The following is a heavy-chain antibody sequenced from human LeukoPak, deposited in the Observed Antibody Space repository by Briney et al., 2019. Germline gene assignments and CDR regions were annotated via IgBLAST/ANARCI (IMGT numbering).Heavy chain of an antibody. CDR1: GYTFGTYG. CDR2: ISADTHNT. J-gene: IGHJ4*02. D-gene: IGHD3-10*01. V-gene: IGHV1-18*01. Sequence: SLKVACKASGYTFGTYGISWVRQAPGHGLEWMGWISADTHNTIYAQNMQARVTMTTDTSTSTAYRELRSLTYDDTAVYYCARGAWGQVTFTYWGQGSLVSVSS. CDR3: ARGAWGQVTFTY.